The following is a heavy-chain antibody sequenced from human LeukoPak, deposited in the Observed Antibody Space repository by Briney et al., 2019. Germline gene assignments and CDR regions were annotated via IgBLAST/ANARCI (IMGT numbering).Heavy chain of an antibody. J-gene: IGHJ2*01. Sequence: KPSETLSLTCTVSGGSISNYYWSWIRQPAGKGLEWIGHIYTSGSTNYNPPLKSRVTISVDTSKNQFSLKLSPVTAADTAVYYCARVYYSSSYDYWYFDLWGRGTLVTVSS. CDR1: GGSISNYY. D-gene: IGHD6-13*01. CDR3: ARVYYSSSYDYWYFDL. V-gene: IGHV4-4*07. CDR2: IYTSGST.